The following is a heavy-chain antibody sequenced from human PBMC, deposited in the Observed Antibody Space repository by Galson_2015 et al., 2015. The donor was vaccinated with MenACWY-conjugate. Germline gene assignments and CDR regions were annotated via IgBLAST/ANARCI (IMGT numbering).Heavy chain of an antibody. V-gene: IGHV1-24*01. CDR2: FDPKDGET. CDR3: ATGPSYASNT. D-gene: IGHD3-16*02. Sequence: SVKVSCKVSGYFLSKISMHWVRQAPGKGPEWMGGFDPKDGETIYAQNFQGRVTMTEDISIDIAYMELSSLTYEDTAVYYCATGPSYASNTWGQGTMLPPSS. J-gene: IGHJ3*02. CDR1: GYFLSKIS.